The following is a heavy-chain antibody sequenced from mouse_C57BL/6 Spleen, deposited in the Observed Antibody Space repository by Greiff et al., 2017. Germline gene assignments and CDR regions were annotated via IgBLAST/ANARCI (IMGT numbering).Heavy chain of an antibody. V-gene: IGHV14-3*01. D-gene: IGHD2-3*01. CDR2: IDPANGNT. Sequence: EVKLVESVAELVRPGASVKLSCTASGFNIKNTYMHWVKQRPEQGLEWIGRIDPANGNTKYAPKFQGKATITADTSSNTAYLQLSSLTSEDTAIYYCARYRYDGYYGYFDVWGTGTTVTVSS. CDR3: ARYRYDGYYGYFDV. J-gene: IGHJ1*03. CDR1: GFNIKNTY.